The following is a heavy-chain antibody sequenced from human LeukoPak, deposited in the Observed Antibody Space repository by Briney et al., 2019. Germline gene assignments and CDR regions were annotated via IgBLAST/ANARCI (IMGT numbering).Heavy chain of an antibody. V-gene: IGHV3-23*01. CDR1: GFTFSNYA. CDR3: AKGPFFYYDSSGYNYYDF. CDR2: MSGSGGMT. Sequence: GGSLRLSCEASGFTFSNYAMSWVRQAPGKGLEWVSAMSGSGGMTYSADSVKGRFTISRDNSKNTLDLQMNSLRADDTAVYYCAKGPFFYYDSSGYNYYDFWGQGTLVTVSS. D-gene: IGHD3-22*01. J-gene: IGHJ4*02.